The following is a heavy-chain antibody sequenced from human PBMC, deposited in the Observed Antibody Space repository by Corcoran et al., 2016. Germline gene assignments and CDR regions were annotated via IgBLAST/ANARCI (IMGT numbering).Heavy chain of an antibody. CDR1: GGSFSGYY. CDR2: INHSGST. CDR3: ARGPSDTQDFDY. J-gene: IGHJ4*02. Sequence: QVQLQQWGAGLLKPSETLSLTCAVYGGSFSGYYWSWIRQPPGKGLEWIGEINHSGSTNYNPSLKSRVTISVDTSKNQFSLKLSSVTAADTAVYYGARGPSDTQDFDYWGQGTLVTVSS. V-gene: IGHV4-34*01. D-gene: IGHD1-26*01.